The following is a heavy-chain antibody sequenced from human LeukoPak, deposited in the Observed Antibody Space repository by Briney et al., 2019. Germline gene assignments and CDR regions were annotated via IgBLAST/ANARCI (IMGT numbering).Heavy chain of an antibody. V-gene: IGHV3-7*01. D-gene: IGHD3-22*01. Sequence: ETLSLTCNVSGYSISSGYFWGWVRQAPGKGLEWVANIKQDGSEKYYVDSVKGRFTISRDNAKNSLYLQMNSLRAEDTAVYYCARDNSFGYYYDSSGYQPDYWGQGTLVTVSS. CDR2: IKQDGSEK. CDR3: ARDNSFGYYYDSSGYQPDY. CDR1: GYSISSGYF. J-gene: IGHJ4*02.